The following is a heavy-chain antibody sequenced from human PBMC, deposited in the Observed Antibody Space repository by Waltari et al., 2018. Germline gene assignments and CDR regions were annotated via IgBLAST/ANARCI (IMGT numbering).Heavy chain of an antibody. Sequence: QVQLVESGGGVVQPGMSLRLSCAASGFSLSHFGMHWVRQAPGKGRGGGAVASFDGSTTYYADSVRGRFTISRDNSKNTLYLDINTLRVDDTAIYYCAKDAFGNTYLDHWGQGTLVTVSS. V-gene: IGHV3-30*18. J-gene: IGHJ5*02. CDR2: ASFDGSTT. CDR3: AKDAFGNTYLDH. CDR1: GFSLSHFG. D-gene: IGHD3-10*01.